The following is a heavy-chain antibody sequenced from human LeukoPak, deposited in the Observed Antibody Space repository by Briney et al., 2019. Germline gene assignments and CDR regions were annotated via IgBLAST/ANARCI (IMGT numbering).Heavy chain of an antibody. Sequence: ASVKVSCKASGYTFTNYDFNWVRQATGQGLEWMGWMNPNSGNAGYAQKFQGRVSFTRNTSITTAYMELSSLRSEDTAVYYCARDFRGDLVAHSGSLDLWGGGTLVIVSS. CDR1: GYTFTNYD. J-gene: IGHJ2*01. D-gene: IGHD3-10*01. V-gene: IGHV1-8*03. CDR2: MNPNSGNA. CDR3: ARDFRGDLVAHSGSLDL.